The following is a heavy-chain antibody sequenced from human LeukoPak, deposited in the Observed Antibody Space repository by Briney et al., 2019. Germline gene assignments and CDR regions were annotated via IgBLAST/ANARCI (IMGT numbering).Heavy chain of an antibody. Sequence: PSETLSLTCTVSGGSISSYYRSWIRPLPEKGMEWVGYIYYSGSTNYNPSLKSRVTISVGTSKKQFSLKLSSVTAADTAVYYCARDGSSWVYWGQGTLVTVSS. V-gene: IGHV4-59*01. J-gene: IGHJ4*02. CDR2: IYYSGST. D-gene: IGHD6-13*01. CDR1: GGSISSYY. CDR3: ARDGSSWVY.